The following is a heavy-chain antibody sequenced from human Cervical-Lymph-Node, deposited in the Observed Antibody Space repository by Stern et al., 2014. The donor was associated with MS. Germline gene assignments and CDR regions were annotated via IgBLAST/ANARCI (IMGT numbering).Heavy chain of an antibody. CDR3: VREDGDFDY. CDR1: GFTFSSHD. CDR2: IWHDENNN. Sequence: VQLVESGGGVVQPGGSLRLSCAASGFTFSSHDMHWVRQAPGKGLEWEAVIWHDENNNAYAYLVKGRFTISRDNSNNTLSLQMNSLRAEDTAVYYCVREDGDFDYWGQGTLVTVSS. V-gene: IGHV3-30-3*01. D-gene: IGHD2-8*01. J-gene: IGHJ4*02.